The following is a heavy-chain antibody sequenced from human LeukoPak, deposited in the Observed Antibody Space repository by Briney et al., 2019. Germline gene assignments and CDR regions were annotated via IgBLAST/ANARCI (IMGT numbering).Heavy chain of an antibody. CDR1: GYTFTSYA. Sequence: DSVKVSCKASGYTFTSYAISWVRQAPGQGLEWMGWISAYNGNTNYAQKLQGRVTMTTDTSTSTAYMELRSLRSDDTAVYYCARETYYYDSSGYYYVFDYWGQGTLVTVSS. CDR3: ARETYYYDSSGYYYVFDY. D-gene: IGHD3-22*01. CDR2: ISAYNGNT. V-gene: IGHV1-18*01. J-gene: IGHJ4*02.